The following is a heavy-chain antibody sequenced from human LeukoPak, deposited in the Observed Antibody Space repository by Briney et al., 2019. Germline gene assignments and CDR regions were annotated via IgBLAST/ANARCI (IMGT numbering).Heavy chain of an antibody. D-gene: IGHD4-17*01. V-gene: IGHV4-4*02. J-gene: IGHJ4*02. CDR2: FYHSGST. CDR1: GGSISSSNW. CDR3: ARSYGDYGLGYYYFDY. Sequence: SETLSLTCAVSGGSISSSNWWSWVRQPPGKGLEWIGEFYHSGSTNYNPSLKSRVTISVDKSKNQFSLKLSSVTAADTAVYYGARSYGDYGLGYYYFDYWGQGTLVTVSS.